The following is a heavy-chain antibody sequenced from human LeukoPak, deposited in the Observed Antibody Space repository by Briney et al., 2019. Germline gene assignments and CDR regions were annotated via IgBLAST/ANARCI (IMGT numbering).Heavy chain of an antibody. D-gene: IGHD6-19*01. CDR3: ARGKTVAGHVY. CDR2: INPNNGGT. J-gene: IGHJ4*02. CDR1: GYTFTGYY. Sequence: ASVKVSCKASGYTFTGYYLYWVRQAPGQGLEWMGWINPNNGGTTYAQNLQGRVTMTWDPPLTTTSMELSNLRSNDTATYYCARGKTVAGHVYWGQGTLVTVST. V-gene: IGHV1-2*02.